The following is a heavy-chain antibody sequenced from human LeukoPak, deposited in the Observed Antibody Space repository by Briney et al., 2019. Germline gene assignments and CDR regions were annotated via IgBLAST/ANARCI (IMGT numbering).Heavy chain of an antibody. CDR2: ISSSGSTT. V-gene: IGHV3-11*04. D-gene: IGHD3-3*01. CDR3: AKGSYYDFWSGYYYYYYMDV. CDR1: GFTFSDYY. J-gene: IGHJ6*03. Sequence: GGSLRLSCAASGFTFSDYYMSWIRQAPGKGLEWVSYISSSGSTTYYADSVKGRFTISRDNAKNSLYLQMNSLRAEDTAVYYCAKGSYYDFWSGYYYYYYMDVWGKGTTVTVSS.